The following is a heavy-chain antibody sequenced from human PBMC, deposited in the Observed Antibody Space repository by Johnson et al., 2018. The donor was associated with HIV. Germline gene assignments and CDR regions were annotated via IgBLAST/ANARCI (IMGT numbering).Heavy chain of an antibody. V-gene: IGHV3-30*02. CDR1: GFTFSSYD. Sequence: QVQLVESGGGLVQPGGSLRLACAASGFTFSSYDMHWVRQAPGKGLEWVAFIRYDGSNKYYADSVKGRFTISRDNSKNTLYLQMNSLRAEDTAVYYCAKIIGYSSGLEIWGQGTMVTVSS. D-gene: IGHD6-19*01. CDR2: IRYDGSNK. J-gene: IGHJ3*02. CDR3: AKIIGYSSGLEI.